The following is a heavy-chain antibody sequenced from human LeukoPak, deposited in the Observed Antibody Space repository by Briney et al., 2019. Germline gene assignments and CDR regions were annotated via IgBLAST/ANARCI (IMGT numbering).Heavy chain of an antibody. J-gene: IGHJ4*02. D-gene: IGHD3-10*01. CDR2: ISGSGGST. Sequence: PGGSLRLSCAASGFTFSSYGMSWVRQAPGKGLEWVSAISGSGGSTYYADSVKGRFTISRDNSKNTLYLQMNSLRAEDTAVYYCAKLWFGEFHYFDYWGQGTLVTVSS. V-gene: IGHV3-23*01. CDR1: GFTFSSYG. CDR3: AKLWFGEFHYFDY.